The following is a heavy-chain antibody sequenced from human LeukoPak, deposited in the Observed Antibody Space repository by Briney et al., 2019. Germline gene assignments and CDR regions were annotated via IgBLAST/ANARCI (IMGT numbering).Heavy chain of an antibody. D-gene: IGHD3/OR15-3a*01. CDR3: ARGGRTGITYYYYYYMDV. CDR2: MDPNSGNT. CDR1: GYTFTDYD. V-gene: IGHV1-8*01. J-gene: IGHJ6*03. Sequence: GASVKVSCKASGYTFTDYDINWVRQATGQGLEWMGWMDPNSGNTGYTQKFQGRVTITRNTSISTAYMELSSLRSEDTAVYYCARGGRTGITYYYYYYMDVWGKGTTVTVSS.